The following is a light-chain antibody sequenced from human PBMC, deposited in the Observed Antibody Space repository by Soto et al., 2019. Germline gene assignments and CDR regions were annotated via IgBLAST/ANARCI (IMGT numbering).Light chain of an antibody. CDR2: GAS. CDR1: ERIGSW. CDR3: QQTYSFPPT. Sequence: DVQMTQTPSSVSASVGDRVTITCRASERIGSWLAWYQQKPGKAPKLLIYGASDLQVEVPSRFSGSGTETDFALTISSLQPEDFATYYCQQTYSFPPTFGQGTKVEIK. J-gene: IGKJ2*01. V-gene: IGKV1-12*01.